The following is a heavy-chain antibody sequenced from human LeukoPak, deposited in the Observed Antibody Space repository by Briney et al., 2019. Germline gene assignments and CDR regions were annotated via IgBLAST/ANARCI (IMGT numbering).Heavy chain of an antibody. CDR1: GFTFDDYG. D-gene: IGHD5-18*01. V-gene: IGHV3-49*04. CDR2: IRSKAYGGTT. CDR3: TRDSVYSYGLTELGF. J-gene: IGHJ4*02. Sequence: GSLRLSCTGSGFTFDDYGINRVRQAPGKGLEWVGFIRSKAYGGTTEFAASVKDRFTISRDDSKSIAYLQMNSLKTEDTAVYYCTRDSVYSYGLTELGFWGQGTLVTVSS.